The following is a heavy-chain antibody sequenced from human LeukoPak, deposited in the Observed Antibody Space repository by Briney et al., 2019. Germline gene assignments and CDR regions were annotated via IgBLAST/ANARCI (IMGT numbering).Heavy chain of an antibody. D-gene: IGHD3-22*01. CDR1: GFTFSSYD. J-gene: IGHJ4*02. Sequence: PGGSLRLSCAVSGFTFSSYDMHWVRQPTGKGLEWVSAIGTLGDTDYPDSVKGRFTISRENAKNSLYLQMNNLRAGDTAVYYCARGRNSNYYDSSGYYPYWGQGTLVTVPS. CDR2: IGTLGDT. CDR3: ARGRNSNYYDSSGYYPY. V-gene: IGHV3-13*01.